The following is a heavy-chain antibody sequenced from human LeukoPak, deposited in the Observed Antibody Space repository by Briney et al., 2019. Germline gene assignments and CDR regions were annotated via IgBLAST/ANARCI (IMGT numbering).Heavy chain of an antibody. CDR1: GYSFTSYW. CDR2: IYPGDSDT. V-gene: IGHV5-51*01. CDR3: ARHQGANGGNSGYYFDY. D-gene: IGHD4-23*01. J-gene: IGHJ4*02. Sequence: GESLKISCKGSGYSFTSYWIGWVRQMPGKGLEWMGIIYPGDSDTRYSPSFQGQVTISADKSISTAYLQWSSLKASDTAMYYCARHQGANGGNSGYYFDYWGQGTLVTVSS.